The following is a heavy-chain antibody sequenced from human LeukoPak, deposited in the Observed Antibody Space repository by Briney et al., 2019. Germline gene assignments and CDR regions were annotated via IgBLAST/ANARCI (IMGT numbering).Heavy chain of an antibody. V-gene: IGHV1-18*01. CDR3: ARGTAAAGRDNWFDP. J-gene: IGHJ5*02. D-gene: IGHD6-13*01. CDR2: ISAYNGNT. Sequence: ASVKVSCKASGYTFTSYGISWVRQASGQGLEWMGWISAYNGNTNYAQKLQGRVTMTTDTSTSTAYMELRSLRSDDTAVYYCARGTAAAGRDNWFDPWGQGTLVTVSS. CDR1: GYTFTSYG.